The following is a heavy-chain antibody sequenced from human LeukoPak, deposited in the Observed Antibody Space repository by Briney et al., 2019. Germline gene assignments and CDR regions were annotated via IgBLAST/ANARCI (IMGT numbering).Heavy chain of an antibody. CDR3: ARGLGANGGDY. J-gene: IGHJ4*02. D-gene: IGHD1-26*01. Sequence: SETLSLTCAVYGGSFSGYYWSWTRQPPGKGLEWIGEINHSGSTNYNPSLKSRVTISVDTSKNQFSLKLSSVTAADTAVYYCARGLGANGGDYWGQGTLVTVSS. V-gene: IGHV4-34*01. CDR1: GGSFSGYY. CDR2: INHSGST.